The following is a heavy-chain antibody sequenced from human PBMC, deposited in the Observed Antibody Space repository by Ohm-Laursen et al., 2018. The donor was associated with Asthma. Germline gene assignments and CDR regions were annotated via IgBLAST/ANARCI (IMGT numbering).Heavy chain of an antibody. D-gene: IGHD6-6*01. Sequence: SLRLSCAASGFTFSSYGMHWVRQAPGKGLELVAIISFHGYNQCYTDSVRGRFTISRDNSRSTLYLQMNSLRPEDTAVYYCARDFYTSSPHPKSFGLWGQGTLVSVSS. CDR3: ARDFYTSSPHPKSFGL. CDR2: ISFHGYNQ. CDR1: GFTFSSYG. J-gene: IGHJ4*02. V-gene: IGHV3-30*03.